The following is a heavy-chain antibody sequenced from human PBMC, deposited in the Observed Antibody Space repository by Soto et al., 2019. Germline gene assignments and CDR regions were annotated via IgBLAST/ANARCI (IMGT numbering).Heavy chain of an antibody. J-gene: IGHJ4*02. CDR2: ISHDGSKK. CDR1: GFTFSNYG. V-gene: IGHV3-30*18. D-gene: IGHD3-16*01. CDR3: AEIGPGGLKNYFDY. Sequence: QVQLVESGGGVVQPGRSLRLSCAASGFTFSNYGMHWVRQAPGKGLEWVTVISHDGSKKYYTSSVKGRFTISRDNYKKTFDLEMNSPGADDTGVLYCAEIGPGGLKNYFDYWGQGILVTVSS.